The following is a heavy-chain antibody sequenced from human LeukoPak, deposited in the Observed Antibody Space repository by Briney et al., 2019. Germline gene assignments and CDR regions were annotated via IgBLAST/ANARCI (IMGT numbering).Heavy chain of an antibody. J-gene: IGHJ3*02. CDR3: ARVKLTYYDSSGYYVDAFDI. Sequence: SETLSLTCTVSGDSITSGSYYWSWIRQPAGKGLEWIGRIYTTGSTSYNPSLKSRVTISLDMSKNQFSLKLSSVTAADTAVYYCARVKLTYYDSSGYYVDAFDIWGQGTMVTVSS. V-gene: IGHV4-61*02. CDR1: GDSITSGSYY. CDR2: IYTTGST. D-gene: IGHD3-22*01.